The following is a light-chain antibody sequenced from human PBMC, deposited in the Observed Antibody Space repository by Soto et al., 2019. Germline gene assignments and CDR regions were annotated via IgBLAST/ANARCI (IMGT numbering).Light chain of an antibody. CDR1: SSDVGGYNY. CDR3: SSYTTSSTPYV. Sequence: QSALTQPASVSGSPGQSITISCTGTSSDVGGYNYVSWYQQHPGKAPKLMIYEVSHRPSGVSNRFSGSKSDNTASPTISWLQAEDEADYYCSSYTTSSTPYVFGTGTKLTVL. CDR2: EVS. J-gene: IGLJ1*01. V-gene: IGLV2-14*01.